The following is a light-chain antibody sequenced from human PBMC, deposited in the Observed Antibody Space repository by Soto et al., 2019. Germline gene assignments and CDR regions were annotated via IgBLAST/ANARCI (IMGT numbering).Light chain of an antibody. Sequence: DVQMTQSPSTLAASVGDRVTITCRASENIKNLLAWYQQTPGKAPKVLISDASRLETGVPSRFSGSGYGTDFTLTITSLQTDDFGTYHCQQYDVHPKTFGQGTKVEVK. CDR1: ENIKNL. V-gene: IGKV1-5*01. CDR3: QQYDVHPKT. J-gene: IGKJ1*01. CDR2: DAS.